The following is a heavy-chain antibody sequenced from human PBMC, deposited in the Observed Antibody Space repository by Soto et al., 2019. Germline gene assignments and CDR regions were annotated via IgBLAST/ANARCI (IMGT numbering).Heavy chain of an antibody. CDR2: ISSSSSYI. V-gene: IGHV3-21*01. CDR1: GFTFSSYS. Sequence: GGSLSLSCAASGFTFSSYSMNWVRQAPGKGLEWVSSISSSSSYIYYAESVKGRFTSSRDNAKNSLYLQMHSLRAEDTAVYYCARDRIVGYCSSTSCYHDVFGIWGQGTMVTVS. D-gene: IGHD2-2*01. J-gene: IGHJ3*02. CDR3: ARDRIVGYCSSTSCYHDVFGI.